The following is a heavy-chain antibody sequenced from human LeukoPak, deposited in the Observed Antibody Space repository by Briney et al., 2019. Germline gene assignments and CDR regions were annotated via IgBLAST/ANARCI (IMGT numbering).Heavy chain of an antibody. D-gene: IGHD3-10*01. Sequence: GGSLRLSCAASGFTFSNAWMNWVRQAPGKGLEWVGRIKTKTEGGTTDYAAPVKGGFTISRDDSKNTVYLQMNSLKTEDTAVYYCASYGSGSHDYWGQGSLVTVSS. V-gene: IGHV3-15*01. CDR2: IKTKTEGGTT. J-gene: IGHJ4*02. CDR1: GFTFSNAW. CDR3: ASYGSGSHDY.